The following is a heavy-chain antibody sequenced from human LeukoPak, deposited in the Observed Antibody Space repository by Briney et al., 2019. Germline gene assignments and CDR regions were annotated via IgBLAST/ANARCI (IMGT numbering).Heavy chain of an antibody. V-gene: IGHV1-46*01. J-gene: IGHJ4*02. Sequence: ASVTVSCTASGYTFTSYYMHWVRQAPGQGLEWMGIINPSGGSTSYAQKFQGRVTMTEDTSTDTAYMELSSLRSEDTAVYYCATDLSSGYSDYWGQGTLVTVSS. CDR3: ATDLSSGYSDY. CDR1: GYTFTSYY. D-gene: IGHD3-22*01. CDR2: INPSGGST.